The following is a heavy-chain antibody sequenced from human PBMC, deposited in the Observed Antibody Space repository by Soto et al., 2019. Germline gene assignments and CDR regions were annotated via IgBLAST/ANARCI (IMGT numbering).Heavy chain of an antibody. Sequence: EVKLVESGGGLVQPGGSLRLSCAASGFTFSSYSMNWVRQAPGKGLEWVSYISSTSSTINYADSVKGRFTISRDNAKNSLYLQMTRVRAVATAVYYCARSTYFYDSSGYYQYDFWGQGTLVTV. CDR2: ISSTSSTI. D-gene: IGHD3-22*01. CDR1: GFTFSSYS. CDR3: ARSTYFYDSSGYYQYDF. V-gene: IGHV3-48*01. J-gene: IGHJ4*02.